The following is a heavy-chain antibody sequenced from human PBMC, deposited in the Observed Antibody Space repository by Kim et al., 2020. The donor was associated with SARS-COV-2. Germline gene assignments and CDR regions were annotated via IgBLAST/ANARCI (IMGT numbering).Heavy chain of an antibody. J-gene: IGHJ6*02. CDR3: ARLRIAAAGGMDV. V-gene: IGHV6-1*01. D-gene: IGHD6-13*01. Sequence: NAVSAKSRITINPATSKNQFSTQLNSVTPEDTAVYYCARLRIAAAGGMDVWGQGTTVTVSS.